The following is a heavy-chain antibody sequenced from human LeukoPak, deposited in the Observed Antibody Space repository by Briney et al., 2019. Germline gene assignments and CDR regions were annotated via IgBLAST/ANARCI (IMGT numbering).Heavy chain of an antibody. D-gene: IGHD5-12*01. Sequence: SETLSLTCAVYGGSFSGYYWSWIRQPPGKGLEWIGEINHSGSTNYNPSLKSRVTISVDTSKNQFSLKLSSVTAADTAVYYCARHYRLGLGYDRDYYFDYWGQGTLVTVSS. J-gene: IGHJ4*02. CDR1: GGSFSGYY. CDR2: INHSGST. CDR3: ARHYRLGLGYDRDYYFDY. V-gene: IGHV4-34*01.